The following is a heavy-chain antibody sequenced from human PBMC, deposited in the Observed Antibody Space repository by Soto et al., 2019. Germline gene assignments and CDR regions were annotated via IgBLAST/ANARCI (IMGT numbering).Heavy chain of an antibody. V-gene: IGHV4-34*01. D-gene: IGHD3-3*01. J-gene: IGHJ4*02. CDR2: INHSGST. Sequence: PSETLSLTCAVYGGSFSGYYWSWIRQPPGKGLEWIGEINHSGSTNYNPSLKSRVTISVDTSKNQFSLKLSSVTAADTAVYYCARSPNLEWLLYDYWGQGTLVTVSS. CDR1: GGSFSGYY. CDR3: ARSPNLEWLLYDY.